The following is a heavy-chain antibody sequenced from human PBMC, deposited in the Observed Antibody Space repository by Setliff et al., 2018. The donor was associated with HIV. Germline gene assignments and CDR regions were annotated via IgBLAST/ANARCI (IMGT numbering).Heavy chain of an antibody. V-gene: IGHV4-61*09. CDR2: IYSSGST. J-gene: IGHJ5*02. CDR3: ARDLPELTGRSFDP. CDR1: GGSISSGHYY. D-gene: IGHD7-27*01. Sequence: KPSETLSLTCTVSGGSISSGHYYWSWIRQPAGKGLEWIGHIYSSGSTNFNPSLKSRVTISVDTSKNQFSLKLSSVTSADPAVYYCARDLPELTGRSFDPWGQGIQVTVSS.